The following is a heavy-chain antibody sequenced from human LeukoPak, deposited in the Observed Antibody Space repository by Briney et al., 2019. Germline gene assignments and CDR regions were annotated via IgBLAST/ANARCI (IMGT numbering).Heavy chain of an antibody. J-gene: IGHJ4*02. V-gene: IGHV1-69*13. D-gene: IGHD3-3*01. CDR1: GGTFSSYA. CDR2: IIPIFGTA. CDR3: ARVPESTIFGVVIESYFDY. Sequence: SVKVSCKASGGTFSSYAISWVRQAPGQGLEWMGGIIPIFGTANYAQKFQGRVTITADESTSTAYMELSSLRSEDTAVYYCARVPESTIFGVVIESYFDYWGQGTLVTVSS.